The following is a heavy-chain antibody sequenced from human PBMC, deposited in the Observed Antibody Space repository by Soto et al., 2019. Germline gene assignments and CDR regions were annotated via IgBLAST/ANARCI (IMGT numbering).Heavy chain of an antibody. CDR3: ASVTTIGTN. J-gene: IGHJ4*02. V-gene: IGHV1-46*01. D-gene: IGHD1-1*01. CDR2: VNPYGASS. Sequence: QVQAVQSGAEVKEPGASVKVSCKASGYSSSNYYTHWVRQAPGQGPEWMGIVNPYGASSHYAKSFQGRVTLTRDTSTNTDPTDLSLLTSEGTAVYYCASVTTIGTNWCQGTLVTVSS. CDR1: GYSSSNYY.